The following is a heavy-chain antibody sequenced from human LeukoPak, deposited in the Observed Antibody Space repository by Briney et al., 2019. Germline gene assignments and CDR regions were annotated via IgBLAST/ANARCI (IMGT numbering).Heavy chain of an antibody. D-gene: IGHD3-10*01. CDR3: AHLGGSGSYYNDAFDI. CDR1: GFTFSSYA. CDR2: ISGSGGST. J-gene: IGHJ3*02. Sequence: SGGSLRLSCAASGFTFSSYAMSWVRQAPGKGLEWVSAISGSGGSTYYADSVKGRFTISRDNSKNTLCLQMNSLRAEDTAVYYCAHLGGSGSYYNDAFDIWGQGTMVTVSS. V-gene: IGHV3-23*01.